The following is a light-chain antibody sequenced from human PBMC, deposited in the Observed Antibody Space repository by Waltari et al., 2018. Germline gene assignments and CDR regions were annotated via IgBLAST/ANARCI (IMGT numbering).Light chain of an antibody. CDR2: GKN. J-gene: IGLJ2*01. V-gene: IGLV3-19*01. CDR3: NSRDSSGNVV. Sequence: SSELTQDRAVSVALGQTVRITCQGDSLRSYYASWYQQKPGQAPVLVIYGKNSRPSGIPDRFSGSSSGNTASLTITGAQAEDEADYYCNSRDSSGNVVFGGGTKLTVL. CDR1: SLRSYY.